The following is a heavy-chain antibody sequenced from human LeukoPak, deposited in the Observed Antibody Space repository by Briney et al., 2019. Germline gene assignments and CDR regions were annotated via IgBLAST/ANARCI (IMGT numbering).Heavy chain of an antibody. J-gene: IGHJ4*02. CDR1: RFTFSSYG. CDR2: IPYDGNNK. Sequence: TGGSLRLSCAASRFTFSSYGMHWVRQAPGKGLEWVAFIPYDGNNKYYADSVKGRFTISRDNSKNTLYLQMNSLRAEDTAVYYCVKDGDDSGSYLVYWGQGNLVTVSS. CDR3: VKDGDDSGSYLVY. D-gene: IGHD1-26*01. V-gene: IGHV3-30*02.